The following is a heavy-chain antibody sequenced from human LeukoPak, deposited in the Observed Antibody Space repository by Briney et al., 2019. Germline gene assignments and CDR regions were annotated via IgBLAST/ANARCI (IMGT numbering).Heavy chain of an antibody. D-gene: IGHD3-22*01. CDR2: MYYSGST. Sequence: SETLSLTCTVSGGSISNYYWSWIRQPPGKGLEWIGYMYYSGSTSYNPSLKSRVTISVDTSKNPFSLKLSSVAAADTAVYYCARDFYYDSSGYYDALDIWGQGTMVTVSS. CDR3: ARDFYYDSSGYYDALDI. CDR1: GGSISNYY. J-gene: IGHJ3*02. V-gene: IGHV4-59*01.